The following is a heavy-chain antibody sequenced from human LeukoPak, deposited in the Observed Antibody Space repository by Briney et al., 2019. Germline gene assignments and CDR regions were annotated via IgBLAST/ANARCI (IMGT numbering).Heavy chain of an antibody. Sequence: ASVKVSCKASGYTFTSYGISWVRQAPGQGLEWMGWISAYNGNTNYAQKLQGRVTMTTDTSTSTAYMELRSLRSDDTAVYYCARSEDCSSTSCYKLGYFQHWGQGTLVTVSS. D-gene: IGHD2-2*02. CDR3: ARSEDCSSTSCYKLGYFQH. J-gene: IGHJ1*01. V-gene: IGHV1-18*01. CDR2: ISAYNGNT. CDR1: GYTFTSYG.